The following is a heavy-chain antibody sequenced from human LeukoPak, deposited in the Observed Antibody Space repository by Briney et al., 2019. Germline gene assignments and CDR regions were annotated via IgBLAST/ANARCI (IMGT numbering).Heavy chain of an antibody. CDR3: ARDYCSSTSCLFDY. V-gene: IGHV1-2*06. D-gene: IGHD2-2*01. CDR1: GYTFTGYH. CDR2: INPNSGDT. Sequence: ASVKVSCNASGYTFTGYHMHWVRQAPGQGLEWMGRINPNSGDTNYAQKFPGRVTITRDTSISKAYMDLSRLRSDDTAVYYCARDYCSSTSCLFDYWGQGTLVTVSS. J-gene: IGHJ4*02.